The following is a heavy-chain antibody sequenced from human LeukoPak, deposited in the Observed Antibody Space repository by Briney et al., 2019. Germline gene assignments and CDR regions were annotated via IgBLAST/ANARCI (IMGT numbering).Heavy chain of an antibody. J-gene: IGHJ4*02. V-gene: IGHV3-66*01. CDR3: ARDHGDYGNFDY. Sequence: HAGGSLRLSCAASGISVSSNYMSWVRQAPGKGLQWVSVIYVDGSTYYADSVKGRITISRDNSRNTLYLQMNSLRAEDTAVYYCARDHGDYGNFDYWGQGTLVTVSS. D-gene: IGHD4-17*01. CDR1: GISVSSNY. CDR2: IYVDGST.